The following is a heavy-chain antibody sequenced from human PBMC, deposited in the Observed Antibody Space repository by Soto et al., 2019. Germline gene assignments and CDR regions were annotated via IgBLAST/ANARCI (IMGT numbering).Heavy chain of an antibody. CDR3: AHFNALEWFDP. Sequence: QVQLQESGPGLVRPSETLSLTCTVSGGSISRYFWSWIRQSPGKGLEWIGYIFYTGSTTYNPSLKSRVTISIDTSKNQFSLNLSSLTAEDTAVYYCAHFNALEWFDPWGQGTLVTVSS. CDR2: IFYTGST. D-gene: IGHD2-8*01. V-gene: IGHV4-59*01. J-gene: IGHJ5*02. CDR1: GGSISRYF.